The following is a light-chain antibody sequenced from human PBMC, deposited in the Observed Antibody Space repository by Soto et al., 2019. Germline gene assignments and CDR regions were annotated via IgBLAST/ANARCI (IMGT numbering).Light chain of an antibody. CDR2: AAS. Sequence: AIRMTQSPSSLSASTGDRVTITCRASQGISSCLAWYQQKPGKAPKLLIYAASTLQSGVPSRFSGSGSGTDFTLTISCLQSEDFATYYCQQYYSYLQTFGQGTKVDIK. J-gene: IGKJ1*01. V-gene: IGKV1-8*01. CDR3: QQYYSYLQT. CDR1: QGISSC.